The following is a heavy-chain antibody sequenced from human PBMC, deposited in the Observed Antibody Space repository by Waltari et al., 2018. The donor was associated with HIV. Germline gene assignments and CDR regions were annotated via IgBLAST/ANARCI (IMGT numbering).Heavy chain of an antibody. CDR1: VGSISSYY. V-gene: IGHV4-59*01. D-gene: IGHD6-13*01. J-gene: IGHJ6*02. CDR2: IDYSGST. Sequence: QVQLQESGPGLVKPSETLSLTCTVSVGSISSYYWSWIRQPPGKGLEWIGYIDYSGSTNYHPSLKSRVTISVDTSKNQFSLKLSSVTAADTAVYYCARDGAAAGQYYYYYYGMDVWGQGTTVTVSS. CDR3: ARDGAAAGQYYYYYYGMDV.